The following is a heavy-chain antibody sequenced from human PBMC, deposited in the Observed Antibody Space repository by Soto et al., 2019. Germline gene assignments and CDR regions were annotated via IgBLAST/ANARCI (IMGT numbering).Heavy chain of an antibody. CDR1: GGSISSSSYY. D-gene: IGHD3-10*01. J-gene: IGHJ4*02. V-gene: IGHV4-39*01. CDR3: ATLWGQD. Sequence: QLQLQESGPGLVKPSETLSLTCTVSGGSISSSSYYWGWIRQPPGKGLEWIGRIYYSGSTYYNPSPKSRVTISVDTSKHQCSLKLRSVTAADTAVYYCATLWGQDWGQGTLVTVSS. CDR2: IYYSGST.